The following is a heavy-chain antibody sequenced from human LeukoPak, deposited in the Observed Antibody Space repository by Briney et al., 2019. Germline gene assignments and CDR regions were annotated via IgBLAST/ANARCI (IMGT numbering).Heavy chain of an antibody. J-gene: IGHJ3*02. CDR3: ARGYGENAFDI. V-gene: IGHV3-21*01. CDR1: GFTFNNYA. Sequence: GGSLRLSCAASGFTFNNYAMGWARQAPGKGLEWVSSISSSSSYIYYADSVKGRFTISRDNAKNSLYLQMNSLRAEDTAVYYCARGYGENAFDIWGQGTMVTVSS. D-gene: IGHD4-17*01. CDR2: ISSSSSYI.